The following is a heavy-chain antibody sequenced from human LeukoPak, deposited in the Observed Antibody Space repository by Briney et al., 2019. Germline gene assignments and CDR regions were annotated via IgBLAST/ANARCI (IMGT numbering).Heavy chain of an antibody. D-gene: IGHD6-6*01. CDR1: GFTFSSYA. J-gene: IGHJ5*02. CDR3: ASAEQLVRSPWFDP. Sequence: PGGSLRLSCAASGFTFSSYAMHWVRQAPGKGLEWVAVISYDGSNKYYADSVKGRFTISRDNSKNTLYLQMNSLRAEDTAVYYCASAEQLVRSPWFDPWGQGTLVTVSS. CDR2: ISYDGSNK. V-gene: IGHV3-30-3*01.